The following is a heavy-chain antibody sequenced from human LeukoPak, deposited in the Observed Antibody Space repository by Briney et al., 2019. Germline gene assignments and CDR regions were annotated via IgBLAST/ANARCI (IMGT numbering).Heavy chain of an antibody. D-gene: IGHD1-1*01. CDR2: IYPGDSDT. V-gene: IGHV5-51*01. J-gene: IGHJ4*02. Sequence: GESLKISCKGSGYSFTNYWIGWVRQMPGKGLEWMGIIYPGDSDTRYSPSFQGQVTISADKSISTAYLQWSSLKASDTAMYYCASSPYNWNGAGNLDYWGQGTLVTVSS. CDR1: GYSFTNYW. CDR3: ASSPYNWNGAGNLDY.